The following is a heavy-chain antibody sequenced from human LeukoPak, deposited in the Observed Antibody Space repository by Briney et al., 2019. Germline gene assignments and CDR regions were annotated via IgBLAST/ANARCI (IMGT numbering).Heavy chain of an antibody. D-gene: IGHD1-26*01. Sequence: ASVKVPCKVSGYTLTELSMHWVRQAPGKGLEWMGGFDPEDGETIYAQKFQGRVTMTEDTSTDTAYMELSSLRSEDTAVYYCATTKVGATGFDYWGQGTLVTVSS. CDR2: FDPEDGET. V-gene: IGHV1-24*01. CDR1: GYTLTELS. CDR3: ATTKVGATGFDY. J-gene: IGHJ4*02.